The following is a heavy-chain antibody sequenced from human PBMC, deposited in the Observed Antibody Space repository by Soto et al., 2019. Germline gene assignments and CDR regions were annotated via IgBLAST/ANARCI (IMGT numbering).Heavy chain of an antibody. Sequence: PGGSLRLSCAASGFTFSSYATSWVRQAPGKGLEWVSAISGSGGSTYYADSVKGRFTISRDNSKNTLYLQMNSLRAEDTAVYYCAKDFLTVVMNYYYYGMDVWGQGTTVTVSS. D-gene: IGHD3-22*01. CDR2: ISGSGGST. J-gene: IGHJ6*02. V-gene: IGHV3-23*01. CDR3: AKDFLTVVMNYYYYGMDV. CDR1: GFTFSSYA.